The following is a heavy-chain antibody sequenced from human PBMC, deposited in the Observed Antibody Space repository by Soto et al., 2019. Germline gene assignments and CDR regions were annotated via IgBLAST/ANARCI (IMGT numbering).Heavy chain of an antibody. CDR2: IYPGDSDT. V-gene: IGHV5-51*01. D-gene: IGHD3-22*01. CDR3: ARHSGYYDSSGYTYYYYGMDV. Sequence: GESLKISCKGSGYSFTSYWIGWVRQMPGKGLEWMGIIYPGDSDTRYSPSFQGQVTISADKSISTAYLQWSSLKASDTAMYYCARHSGYYDSSGYTYYYYGMDVWGQGTTVTVSS. CDR1: GYSFTSYW. J-gene: IGHJ6*02.